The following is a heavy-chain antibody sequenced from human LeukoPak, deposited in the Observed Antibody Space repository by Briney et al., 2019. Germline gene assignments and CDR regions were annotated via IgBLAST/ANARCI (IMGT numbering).Heavy chain of an antibody. J-gene: IGHJ3*02. D-gene: IGHD7-27*01. CDR1: GGTFSSYA. CDR3: ASGPSNWGDAFDI. V-gene: IGHV1-69*05. Sequence: ASVKVSCKASGGTFSSYAISWVRQAPGQGLEWMGGIIPIFGTANYAQKFQGRVTITTDESTSTAYMELSSLRSEDTAVYYCASGPSNWGDAFDIRGQGTMVTVSS. CDR2: IIPIFGTA.